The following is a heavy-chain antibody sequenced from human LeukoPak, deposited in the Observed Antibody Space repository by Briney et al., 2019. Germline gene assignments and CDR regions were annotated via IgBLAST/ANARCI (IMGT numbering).Heavy chain of an antibody. CDR3: ARDYLHYFDY. CDR2: INPNSGGT. Sequence: GASVKVSCKASGYTFSDNYIHWVRPAPGQGPEWMGWINPNSGGTNYAQKFQGRVTMTGDTSISTAYMELSRLRSGDTAVYYCARDYLHYFDYWGQGTLVTVSS. V-gene: IGHV1-2*02. J-gene: IGHJ4*02. D-gene: IGHD2/OR15-2a*01. CDR1: GYTFSDNY.